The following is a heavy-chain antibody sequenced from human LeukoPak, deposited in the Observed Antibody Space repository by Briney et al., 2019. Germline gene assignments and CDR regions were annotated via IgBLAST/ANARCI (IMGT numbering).Heavy chain of an antibody. CDR3: ARRSSFGGVIGRFDAFDI. CDR1: GFTFSSYS. CDR2: ISGSGGST. V-gene: IGHV3-23*01. D-gene: IGHD3-16*02. Sequence: GGSLRLSCAASGFTFSSYSMNWVRQAPGKGLEWVSAISGSGGSTYYADSVKGRFTISRDNSKNTLYLQMNSLRAEDTAVYYCARRSSFGGVIGRFDAFDIWGQGTMVTVSS. J-gene: IGHJ3*02.